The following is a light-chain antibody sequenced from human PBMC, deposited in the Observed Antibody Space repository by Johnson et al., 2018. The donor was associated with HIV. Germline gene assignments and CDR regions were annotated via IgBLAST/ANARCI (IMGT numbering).Light chain of an antibody. V-gene: IGLV1-51*01. Sequence: HSVLTQPPSVSAAPGQKVTISCSASSSNIVNIYISWYQHLPGTATKLLIYDNHKRPSGIPDRFSGSKSGTSATLGITGLQTVDEADYYCATWDRSLTIGGVFGTGTKVTVL. J-gene: IGLJ1*01. CDR2: DNH. CDR1: SSNIVNIY. CDR3: ATWDRSLTIGGV.